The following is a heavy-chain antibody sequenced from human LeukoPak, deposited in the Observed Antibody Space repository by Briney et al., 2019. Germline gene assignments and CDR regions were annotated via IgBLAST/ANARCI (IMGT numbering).Heavy chain of an antibody. J-gene: IGHJ4*02. CDR3: AKDSGPYYYGSGCEIDY. D-gene: IGHD3-10*01. Sequence: GGSLRLSCAASGFTFDDYAMHWVRQAPGKGLEWVSGISWNSGSIDYADSVKGRFTISRDNAKNSLYLQMNSLRAEDTALYYCAKDSGPYYYGSGCEIDYWGQGTLVAVSS. CDR1: GFTFDDYA. V-gene: IGHV3-9*01. CDR2: ISWNSGSI.